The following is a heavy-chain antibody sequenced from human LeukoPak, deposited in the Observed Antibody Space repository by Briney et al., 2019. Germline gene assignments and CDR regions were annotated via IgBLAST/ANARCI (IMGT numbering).Heavy chain of an antibody. J-gene: IGHJ4*02. CDR2: MNPNSGNT. Sequence: ASVKVSRKGSGYTFTSCDINWVRQATGQGLEWMGWMNPNSGNTGYGQSFQGRITMTRDISIGTAYMELSNLTSEDTAIYYCTRGSSGRRDNWGQGTLVTVSA. D-gene: IGHD6-19*01. CDR3: TRGSSGRRDN. CDR1: GYTFTSCD. V-gene: IGHV1-8*01.